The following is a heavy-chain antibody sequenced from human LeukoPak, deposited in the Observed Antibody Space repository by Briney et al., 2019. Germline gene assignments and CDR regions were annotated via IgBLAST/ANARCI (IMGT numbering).Heavy chain of an antibody. CDR3: ARLKPTPTTYYYGSGRKGYFDY. J-gene: IGHJ4*02. CDR2: IYTSGST. Sequence: PSETLSLTCTVSGGSISSGSYYWSWIRQPAGKGLEWIGRIYTSGSTNYNPSLKSRVTISVDTSKNQFSLKLSSVTAADTAVYYCARLKPTPTTYYYGSGRKGYFDYWGQGTLVTVSS. CDR1: GGSISSGSYY. V-gene: IGHV4-61*02. D-gene: IGHD3-10*01.